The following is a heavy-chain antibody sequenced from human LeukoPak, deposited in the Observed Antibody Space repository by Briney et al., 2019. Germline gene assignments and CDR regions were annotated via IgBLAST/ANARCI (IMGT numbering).Heavy chain of an antibody. CDR2: VYRSGTT. Sequence: KPSGTLSLTCVVSGASISDNNWWSWVRQPPGKGLEWIGEVYRSGTTNNNPSLQSRVTILVEKSKNQFSLKLSSVTAADTAMYYCARLVSGSPDSFDYWGQGSLVTLSS. CDR3: ARLVSGSPDSFDY. J-gene: IGHJ4*02. V-gene: IGHV4-4*02. CDR1: GASISDNNW. D-gene: IGHD1-14*01.